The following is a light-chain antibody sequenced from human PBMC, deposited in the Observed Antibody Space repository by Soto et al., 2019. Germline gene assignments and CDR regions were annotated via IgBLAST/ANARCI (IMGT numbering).Light chain of an antibody. CDR2: DVS. J-gene: IGLJ1*01. CDR1: SSDVGGYNY. V-gene: IGLV2-14*01. CDR3: SSYTSSSTLFYV. Sequence: QSVLTQPASVPGSPGQAITISCPGTSSDVGGYNYVSWYQQHPGKAPKLMIYDVSNRPSGVSNRFSGSKSGNTASLTISGLQAEDEADYYCSSYTSSSTLFYVFGTGTKVTVL.